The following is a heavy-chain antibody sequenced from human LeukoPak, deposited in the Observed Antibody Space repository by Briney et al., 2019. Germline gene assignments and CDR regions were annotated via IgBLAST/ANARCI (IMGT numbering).Heavy chain of an antibody. CDR1: GYTFTSYD. V-gene: IGHV1-8*01. Sequence: GASVKVSCMASGYTFTSYDINWVRQPTAQGLEWMGWMNPNSGNTGYAQKFQGRVTMTRNTSISTAYMELSSLRSEDTAVYYCARGRGSSWYGQRYWGQGTLVTVSS. CDR2: MNPNSGNT. CDR3: ARGRGSSWYGQRY. J-gene: IGHJ4*02. D-gene: IGHD6-13*01.